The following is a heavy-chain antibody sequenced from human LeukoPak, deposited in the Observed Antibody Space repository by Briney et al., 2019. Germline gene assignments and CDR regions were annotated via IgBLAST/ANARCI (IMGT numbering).Heavy chain of an antibody. D-gene: IGHD1-26*01. CDR1: GFTVSLNY. CDR3: ARDRSGSYPETYGMDV. J-gene: IGHJ6*02. CDR2: ISSSSTYM. V-gene: IGHV3-21*01. Sequence: GGSLRLSCAASGFTVSLNYMSWVRQAPGKGLEWVSSISSSSTYMFYGDPMKGRFTISRDNAKSSLYLQMNSLRAEDTAVYYCARDRSGSYPETYGMDVWGQGTTVTVSS.